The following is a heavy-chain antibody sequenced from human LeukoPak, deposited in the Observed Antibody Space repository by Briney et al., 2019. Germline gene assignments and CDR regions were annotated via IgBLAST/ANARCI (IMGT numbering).Heavy chain of an antibody. CDR1: GGTFYNSA. V-gene: IGHV1-69*05. J-gene: IGHJ5*02. D-gene: IGHD4-17*01. Sequence: ASVKVSCKTSGGTFYNSAISWVRQAPGQGLEWVGGIMPLFGTAGYAQKFQGRVTITKDESTRTVYLELTSLTSDDTAVYYCARDVHGDYGSGWFDPWGQGTLVSVSS. CDR2: IMPLFGTA. CDR3: ARDVHGDYGSGWFDP.